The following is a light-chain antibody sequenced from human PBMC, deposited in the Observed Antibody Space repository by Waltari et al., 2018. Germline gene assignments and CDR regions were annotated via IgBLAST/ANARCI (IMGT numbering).Light chain of an antibody. CDR1: QSVLHYSNNKNY. CDR2: WAA. Sequence: DIVMTQSPDSLAVSLGERATINCKSSQSVLHYSNNKNYLAWYQQKPGQPPKLLIYWAATRESGVPDRFSGSGSGTDFTLTISSLQAEDVAVYYCQQYYSTPTWTFGQGTKVEIK. CDR3: QQYYSTPTWT. J-gene: IGKJ1*01. V-gene: IGKV4-1*01.